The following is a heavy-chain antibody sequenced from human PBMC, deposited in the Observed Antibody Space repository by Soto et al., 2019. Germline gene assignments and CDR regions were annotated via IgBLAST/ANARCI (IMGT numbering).Heavy chain of an antibody. CDR3: ARDQLRFLPDYYYYGMDV. J-gene: IGHJ6*02. V-gene: IGHV4-30-4*01. Sequence: SETLSLTCTVSGGSISSGDYYWSWIRQPPGKGLEWIGYIYYSGSTYYNPSLKSRVTISVDTSKNQFSLKLSSVTAADTAVYYCARDQLRFLPDYYYYGMDVWGQGTTVTVSS. CDR1: GGSISSGDYY. CDR2: IYYSGST. D-gene: IGHD3-3*01.